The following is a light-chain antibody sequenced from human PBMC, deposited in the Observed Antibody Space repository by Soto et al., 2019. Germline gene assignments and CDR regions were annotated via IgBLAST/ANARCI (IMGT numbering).Light chain of an antibody. CDR1: SSDVGGYNY. Sequence: QSALTQPASVSGSPGQSITISCTGTSSDVGGYNYVSWYQQHPGKAPKLMIYEVSNRPSGVSNRFSGSKSGNSASLTISGIQAEVLADYYSSSYTRNSTTWVFGGGTELTVL. CDR2: EVS. CDR3: SSYTRNSTTWV. V-gene: IGLV2-14*01. J-gene: IGLJ3*02.